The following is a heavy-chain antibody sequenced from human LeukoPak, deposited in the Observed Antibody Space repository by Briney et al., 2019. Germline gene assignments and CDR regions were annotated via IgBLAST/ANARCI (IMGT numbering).Heavy chain of an antibody. D-gene: IGHD3-10*01. CDR1: GFTFSDYY. V-gene: IGHV3-11*03. CDR3: AKTSGARGVHGFDY. J-gene: IGHJ4*02. CDR2: ISSSSGYT. Sequence: HGGSLRLSCAASGFTFSDYYMSWVRQAPGKGLKWVSYISSSSGYTNHADTVKGRLTISRHNAKNSLYLQMNSLRDEDTAVYYCAKTSGARGVHGFDYWGQGSLVTVSS.